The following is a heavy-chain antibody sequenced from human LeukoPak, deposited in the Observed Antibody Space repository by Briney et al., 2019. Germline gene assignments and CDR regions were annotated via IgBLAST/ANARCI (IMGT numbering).Heavy chain of an antibody. CDR1: GFTFSSYW. J-gene: IGHJ4*02. CDR3: AREVREVPH. V-gene: IGHV3-7*04. D-gene: IGHD2-2*01. Sequence: GGSLRLSCAVSGFTFSSYWMSWVRQAPGKGLEWVAKINQYGTEKYYVDSVKGRFTVSRDNAKNSPYLQMNSLRAEDTAVYYCAREVREVPHWGQGTLVTVSS. CDR2: INQYGTEK.